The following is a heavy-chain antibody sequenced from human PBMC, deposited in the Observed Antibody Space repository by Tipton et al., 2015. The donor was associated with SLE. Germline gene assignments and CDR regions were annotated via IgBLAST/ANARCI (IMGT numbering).Heavy chain of an antibody. Sequence: TLSLTCTVSGDSISSTSSYWTWIRQPPGKGLEWIGEIKYSGSTKYNPSLKSRVTISGDTSKNQFSLRLGSVTAADTAVYYCARGWGTPSYYTDVWGKGTTVTVSS. CDR1: GDSISSTSSY. CDR2: IKYSGST. CDR3: ARGWGTPSYYTDV. J-gene: IGHJ6*03. V-gene: IGHV4-39*07. D-gene: IGHD3-16*01.